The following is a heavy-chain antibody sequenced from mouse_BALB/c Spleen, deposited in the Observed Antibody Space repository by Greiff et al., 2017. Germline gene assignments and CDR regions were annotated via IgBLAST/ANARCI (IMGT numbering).Heavy chain of an antibody. CDR2: ISSGGSYT. J-gene: IGHJ1*01. V-gene: IGHV5-6-4*01. CDR1: GFTFSSYT. D-gene: IGHD2-1*01. Sequence: EVQRVESGGGLVKPGGSLKLSCAASGFTFSSYTMSWVRQTPEKRLEWVATISSGGSYTYYPDSVKGRFTISRDNAKNTLYLQMSSLKSEDTAMYYCTRGAYGNYEYGYFDVWGAGTTVTVSS. CDR3: TRGAYGNYEYGYFDV.